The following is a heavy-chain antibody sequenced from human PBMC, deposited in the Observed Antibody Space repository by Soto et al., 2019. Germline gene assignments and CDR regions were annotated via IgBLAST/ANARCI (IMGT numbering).Heavy chain of an antibody. CDR3: AEDLSENVVYLAY. CDR1: DGSISSGGYC. Sequence: PSETLSLTCGVSDGSISSGGYCWSWIRQPPGKGLEWIGYIYYSGSTYYNPSLKSRVTIAVDRTKNQFSLKLRSVTAADTAVYYAAEDLSENVVYLAYWGKGTLV. J-gene: IGHJ4*02. CDR2: IYYSGST. D-gene: IGHD2-15*01. V-gene: IGHV4-30-2*01.